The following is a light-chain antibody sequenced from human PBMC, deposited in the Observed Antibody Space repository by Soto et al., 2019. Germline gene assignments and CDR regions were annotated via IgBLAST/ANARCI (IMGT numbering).Light chain of an antibody. CDR1: STVFVGYNR. CDR2: EVN. J-gene: IGLJ1*01. Sequence: QAALTQPPSVSGAPGQSVTISCTGTSTVFVGYNRFSWYKPTPGTANKLMISEVNNRPSGVSNRFYGSKSGNTAYLTISGLQVEDEAEYFCFSFTTTSTHVFGTGTKVT. CDR3: FSFTTTSTHV. V-gene: IGLV2-18*02.